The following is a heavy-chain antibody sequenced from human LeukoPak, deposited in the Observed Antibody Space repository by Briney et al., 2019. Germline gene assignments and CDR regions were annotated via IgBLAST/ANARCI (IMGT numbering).Heavy chain of an antibody. Sequence: SETLSLTCTVSGGSISSSYWSWSRQPPGKGLEGGGYIYYTGSTNYNPSLQSRVTISVDTSKNQFSLKLSYVTTADTAMYYCARLKGYSSGWYPSYYFDYWGQGTLVTVSS. CDR3: ARLKGYSSGWYPSYYFDY. V-gene: IGHV4-59*08. J-gene: IGHJ4*02. D-gene: IGHD6-19*01. CDR1: GGSISSSY. CDR2: IYYTGST.